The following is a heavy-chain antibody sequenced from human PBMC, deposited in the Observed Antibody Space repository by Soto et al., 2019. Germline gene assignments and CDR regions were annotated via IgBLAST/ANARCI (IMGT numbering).Heavy chain of an antibody. CDR3: ARERDFVLADGYYYHHGMDV. V-gene: IGHV1-69*01. D-gene: IGHD3-16*02. J-gene: IGHJ6*02. CDR2: IIPIFGTA. Sequence: QVQLVQSGAEVKKPGSSVKVSCKASGGTFSGYAISWVRQAPGQGLEWMGGIIPIFGTANYAQKLQGRVTITADESTSTVYMELSSLRSEDTAIYHCARERDFVLADGYYYHHGMDVWGQGTTVTVSS. CDR1: GGTFSGYA.